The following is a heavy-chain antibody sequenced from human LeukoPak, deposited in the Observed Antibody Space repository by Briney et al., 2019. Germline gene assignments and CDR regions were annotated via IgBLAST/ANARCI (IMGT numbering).Heavy chain of an antibody. Sequence: SETLSLTCTVSGGSISSSSYYWGWIRQPPGKGLEWIGRIYTSGSTNYNPSLKSRVTMSVDTSKNQFSLKLSSVTAADTAVYYCARDLRTGSYLEGAVYWGQGTLVSVSS. CDR3: ARDLRTGSYLEGAVY. J-gene: IGHJ4*02. CDR2: IYTSGST. D-gene: IGHD1-26*01. V-gene: IGHV4-39*07. CDR1: GGSISSSSYY.